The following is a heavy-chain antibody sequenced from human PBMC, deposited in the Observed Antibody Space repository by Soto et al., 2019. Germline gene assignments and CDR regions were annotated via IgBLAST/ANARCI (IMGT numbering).Heavy chain of an antibody. D-gene: IGHD6-19*01. CDR1: GFTFSHVW. Sequence: EVQLVESGGGLVEPGGSLRLSCAASGFTFSHVWMTWVRQAPGKGLEWVARIKRKSDGETTDYTAAVKGRFTNSRVDSKNTLNLQNNRMKTEATAVYYCATEAQMSSVSDWADYFEYWGQGTLVTVSS. J-gene: IGHJ4*02. CDR3: ATEAQMSSVSDWADYFEY. CDR2: IKRKSDGETT. V-gene: IGHV3-15*01.